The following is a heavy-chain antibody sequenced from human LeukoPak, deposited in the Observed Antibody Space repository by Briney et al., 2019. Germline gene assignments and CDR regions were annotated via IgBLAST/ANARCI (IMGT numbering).Heavy chain of an antibody. CDR1: GFTFSDYN. V-gene: IGHV3-21*06. Sequence: GASLRLSCAASGFTFSDYNMNWVGQAPGKGLEWVSVISSSSTYLYYADSVKGRFPISRDNAKNSLYLQMNSLRAEDTAVYYCARVSTAAPLAIDYWGQGTLVTVS. CDR2: ISSSSTYL. J-gene: IGHJ4*02. CDR3: ARVSTAAPLAIDY. D-gene: IGHD6-13*01.